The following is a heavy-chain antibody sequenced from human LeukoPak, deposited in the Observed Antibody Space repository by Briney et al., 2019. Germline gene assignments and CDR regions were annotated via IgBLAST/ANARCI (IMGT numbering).Heavy chain of an antibody. CDR2: ISAYNGNT. CDR3: ARDPYAGIAAAAIRL. D-gene: IGHD6-13*01. V-gene: IGHV1-18*01. Sequence: GASVKVSCKASGYTFTSYGISWVRQAPGQGLEWMGWISAYNGNTNYAQKLQGRVTMTTDTSTSTAYMELRSLRSDDTAVYYCARDPYAGIAAAAIRLWGQGTLVTVSS. CDR1: GYTFTSYG. J-gene: IGHJ4*02.